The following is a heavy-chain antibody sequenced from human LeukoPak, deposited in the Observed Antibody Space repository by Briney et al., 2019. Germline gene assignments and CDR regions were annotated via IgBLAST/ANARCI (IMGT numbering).Heavy chain of an antibody. CDR1: GGSISSYY. CDR2: IYTIGST. D-gene: IGHD6-13*01. V-gene: IGHV4-4*07. CDR3: ARGAAAAGFDAFDI. Sequence: PSETLSLTCTVSGGSISSYYWSWIRQPAGKGLEWIGRIYTIGSTNYNPSLKSRVTMSVDTSKNQFSLKLSSVTAADTAVYYCARGAAAAGFDAFDIWGQGTMVTVSS. J-gene: IGHJ3*02.